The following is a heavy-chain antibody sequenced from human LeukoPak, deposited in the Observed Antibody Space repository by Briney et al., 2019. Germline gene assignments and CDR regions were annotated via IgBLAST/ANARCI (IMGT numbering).Heavy chain of an antibody. Sequence: GGSLRLSCAASGFTFDDYTMHWVRQAPGKGLEGVSLISWDGGSTYYADSVKGRFTISRDNSKNSLYLQMNILRTEDTALYYCAKDAAAASYMDVWGKGTTVTVSS. CDR2: ISWDGGST. V-gene: IGHV3-43*01. J-gene: IGHJ6*03. D-gene: IGHD6-13*01. CDR3: AKDAAAASYMDV. CDR1: GFTFDDYT.